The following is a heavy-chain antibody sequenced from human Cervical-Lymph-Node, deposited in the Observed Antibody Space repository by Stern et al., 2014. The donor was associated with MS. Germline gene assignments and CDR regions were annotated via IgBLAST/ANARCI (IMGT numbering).Heavy chain of an antibody. CDR2: NSPSGGRT. CDR3: ASGGEVDGGGV. D-gene: IGHD1-26*01. J-gene: IGHJ6*02. V-gene: IGHV1-46*01. Sequence: VQLVQSGAEVRKPGASVKVSCKASGYTLTIYAIHWVRQAPGQGLEWMVINSPSGGRTTFAQKFQGRVTMTRDTSTSTVYMELNSLRAEDTAVYYCASGGEVDGGGVWGQGTAVTVFS. CDR1: GYTLTIYA.